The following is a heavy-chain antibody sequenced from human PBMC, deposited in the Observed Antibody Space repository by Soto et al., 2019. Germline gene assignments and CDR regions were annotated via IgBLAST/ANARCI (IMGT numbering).Heavy chain of an antibody. D-gene: IGHD5-18*01. V-gene: IGHV3-48*03. CDR3: ARWGYSYGFFFDY. CDR2: ISSSGSTI. Sequence: GWSLRLSCASSVFTFISYEMNWVRQAPGKGLEWVSYISSSGSTIYYADSVKGRFTISRDNAKNSLYLQMNSLRAEDTAVYYCARWGYSYGFFFDYWGQGTLVTVPQ. J-gene: IGHJ4*02. CDR1: VFTFISYE.